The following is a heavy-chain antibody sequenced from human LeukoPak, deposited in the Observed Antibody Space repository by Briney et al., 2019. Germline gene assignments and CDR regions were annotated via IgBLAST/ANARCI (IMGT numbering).Heavy chain of an antibody. CDR2: IYSGGST. CDR1: GFTVSSNQ. CDR3: AKDKGVEDYAPRGYYYYYGMDV. J-gene: IGHJ6*02. D-gene: IGHD2-8*01. Sequence: GGSLRLSCAASGFTVSSNQMSWVRQAPGKGLEWVSIIYSGGSTYYADSVKGRFTISRDNSKNTLYLQMNSLRAEDTALYYCAKDKGVEDYAPRGYYYYYGMDVWGQGTTVTVSS. V-gene: IGHV3-53*05.